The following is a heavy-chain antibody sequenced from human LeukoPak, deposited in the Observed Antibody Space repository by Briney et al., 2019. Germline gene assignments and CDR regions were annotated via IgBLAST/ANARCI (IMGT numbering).Heavy chain of an antibody. CDR2: IKQDGSEK. CDR3: ASSNPAGSSWRPFDN. Sequence: PGGSLRLSCAASGFTFSSYWMSWVRQAPGKGLEWVANIKQDGSEKYYVDSVKGRFTISRDNSKNTLYLQMNNLRGEDTAVYYCASSNPAGSSWRPFDNWGQGTLVTVSS. D-gene: IGHD6-13*01. V-gene: IGHV3-7*01. J-gene: IGHJ4*02. CDR1: GFTFSSYW.